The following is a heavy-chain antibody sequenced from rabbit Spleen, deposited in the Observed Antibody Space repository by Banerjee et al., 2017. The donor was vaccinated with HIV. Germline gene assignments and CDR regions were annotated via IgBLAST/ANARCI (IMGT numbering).Heavy chain of an antibody. J-gene: IGHJ4*02. CDR2: VNIGYSA. V-gene: IGHV1S69*01. CDR1: GFSLSDYD. CDR3: ARVSSGWGAYNV. D-gene: IGHD4-1*01. Sequence: QSVEESGGRLVTPGTPLTLTCTASGFSLSDYDMTWVRQAPGKGLEYIGFVNIGYSAYYANWARGRFTISRTSTTVDLKINIPTTEDTATYFCARVSSGWGAYNVWGPGTLVTVS.